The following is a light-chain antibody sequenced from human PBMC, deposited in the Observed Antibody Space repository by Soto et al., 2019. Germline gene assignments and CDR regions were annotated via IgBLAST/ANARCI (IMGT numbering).Light chain of an antibody. Sequence: QLVLTQPASVSGSPGQSITLSCTGTSSDVGGYNYVSWYQQHPGKAPKLMIYDVSNRPSGVSNRFSGSKSGNTASLTISGLQAEDEADYYCSSYTSSSTLVVFGGGTKVTVL. CDR1: SSDVGGYNY. CDR2: DVS. V-gene: IGLV2-14*01. CDR3: SSYTSSSTLVV. J-gene: IGLJ2*01.